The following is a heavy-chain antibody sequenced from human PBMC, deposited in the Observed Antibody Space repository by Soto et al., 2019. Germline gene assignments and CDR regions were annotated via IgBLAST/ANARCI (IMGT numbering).Heavy chain of an antibody. CDR1: GFTFSSYA. D-gene: IGHD5-18*01. J-gene: IGHJ6*04. CDR3: ARTATETGTAMVIYYYYGMDV. Sequence: CAASGFTFSSYAMHWVRQAPGKGLEWVAVISYDGSNKYYADSVKGRFTISRDNSKNTLYLQMNSLRAEDTAVYYCARTATETGTAMVIYYYYGMDVWGAGTTVTVYS. V-gene: IGHV3-30-3*01. CDR2: ISYDGSNK.